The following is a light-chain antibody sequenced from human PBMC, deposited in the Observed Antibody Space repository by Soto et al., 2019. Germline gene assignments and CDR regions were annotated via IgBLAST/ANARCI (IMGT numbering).Light chain of an antibody. CDR2: DNN. V-gene: IGLV1-51*01. Sequence: QSVLTQPPSVSAAPGQKVTISCSGSSSNIGRNYVSWYQQLPGTAPKLLIYDNNKRPSGIPDRFSGSKSGTSATLGITGLQTGDEADYYCGTWDASLSNGRVFGGGTKLTVL. CDR1: SSNIGRNY. J-gene: IGLJ2*01. CDR3: GTWDASLSNGRV.